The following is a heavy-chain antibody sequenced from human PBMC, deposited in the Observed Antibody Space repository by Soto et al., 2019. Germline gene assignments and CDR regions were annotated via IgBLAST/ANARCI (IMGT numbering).Heavy chain of an antibody. CDR3: ARGSSLELYYYYYMDV. CDR2: MNPKSGNT. V-gene: IGHV1-8*01. Sequence: ASVKVSCKASGYTFTSYDINWVRQATGQGLEWMGWMNPKSGNTGYAQKFQGRVTMTRNTSISTAYMELSSLRSEDTAVYYCARGSSLELYYYYYMDVWGKGTTVTVSS. CDR1: GYTFTSYD. J-gene: IGHJ6*03. D-gene: IGHD1-7*01.